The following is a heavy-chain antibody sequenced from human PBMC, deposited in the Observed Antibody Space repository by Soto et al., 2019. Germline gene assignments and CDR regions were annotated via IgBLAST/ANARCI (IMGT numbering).Heavy chain of an antibody. CDR2: INPNSGGT. CDR1: GYTFTGYY. V-gene: IGHV1-2*02. J-gene: IGHJ6*02. D-gene: IGHD2-2*02. Sequence: ASVKVSCKASGYTFTGYYMHWVRQAPGQGLEWMGWINPNSGGTNYAQKFQGRVTMTRDTSISTAYMELSRLRSDDTAVYYCASRCSSNSCYKVLDYYYGMDVWGQGTTVTVSS. CDR3: ASRCSSNSCYKVLDYYYGMDV.